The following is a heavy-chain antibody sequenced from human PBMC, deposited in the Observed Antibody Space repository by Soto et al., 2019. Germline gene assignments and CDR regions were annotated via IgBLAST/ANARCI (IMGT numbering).Heavy chain of an antibody. CDR2: ISDNGGTT. Sequence: EVQLLESGGGLVQPGGSLRLSCAASGFTFRTYVMTWVRQAPGKGLEWVSGISDNGGTTYYADSVKGRFTISRDNSRSALYLQMNSLRAEDTALYYCAKGRGTGATRLGAFDIWGQGTMVTVSS. CDR1: GFTFRTYV. CDR3: AKGRGTGATRLGAFDI. D-gene: IGHD1-1*01. V-gene: IGHV3-23*01. J-gene: IGHJ3*02.